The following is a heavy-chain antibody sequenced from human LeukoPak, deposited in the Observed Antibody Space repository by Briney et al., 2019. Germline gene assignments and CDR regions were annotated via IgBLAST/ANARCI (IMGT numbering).Heavy chain of an antibody. J-gene: IGHJ4*02. V-gene: IGHV3-74*01. D-gene: IGHD6-19*01. CDR2: INSDGSSA. CDR3: ARGGVGCFDY. Sequence: GGSLRLSCAASGFTFSSYWIHWVRQAPGKGLVWVSHINSDGSSATYADSVKGRLTISRDNAKNTVYLQMNSLRAEDTAVYCCARGGVGCFDYWGQGALVTVSS. CDR1: GFTFSSYW.